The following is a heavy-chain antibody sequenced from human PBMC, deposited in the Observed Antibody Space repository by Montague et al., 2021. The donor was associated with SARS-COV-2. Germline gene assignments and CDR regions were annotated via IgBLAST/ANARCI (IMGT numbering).Heavy chain of an antibody. CDR3: ARAQYSWNDFYNWFDP. D-gene: IGHD1-1*01. CDR1: GYSFTAFY. CDR2: INPNNGAT. V-gene: IGHV1-2*02. Sequence: SVKVSCKASGYSFTAFYLHWVRQAPGQGLEWMGWINPNNGATDYAQRFQGGVTMTRDTSISTAYMELSNLRSDDTAIFYCARAQYSWNDFYNWFDPWGQGTQVTVSS. J-gene: IGHJ5*02.